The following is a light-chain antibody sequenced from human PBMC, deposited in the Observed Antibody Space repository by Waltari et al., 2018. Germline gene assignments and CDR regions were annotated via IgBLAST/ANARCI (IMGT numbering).Light chain of an antibody. CDR1: RSDVGGYDF. V-gene: IGLV2-14*03. CDR2: DVP. Sequence: ALTQPAPVSGSPRPSITISCTGPRSDVGGYDFVSRYPQPPGKAPTLIIFDVPERPSGFSARFSGSKSGNTASLTISGLQSDDDADYYCASYTSSSNYVFGSGTTVTV. CDR3: ASYTSSSNYV. J-gene: IGLJ1*01.